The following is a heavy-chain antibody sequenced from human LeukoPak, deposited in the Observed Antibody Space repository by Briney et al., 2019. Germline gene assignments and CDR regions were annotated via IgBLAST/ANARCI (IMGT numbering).Heavy chain of an antibody. D-gene: IGHD6-19*01. CDR2: IYHSGST. CDR1: GGSISSGGYY. CDR3: ARERKTGIAVAGTDYFDY. V-gene: IGHV4-30-2*01. Sequence: SETLSLTCTVSGGSISSGGYYWSWIRQPPGKGLEWIGYIYHSGSTYYNPSLKSRVTISVDRSKNQFSLKLSSVTAADTAVYYCARERKTGIAVAGTDYFDYWGQGTLVTVSS. J-gene: IGHJ4*02.